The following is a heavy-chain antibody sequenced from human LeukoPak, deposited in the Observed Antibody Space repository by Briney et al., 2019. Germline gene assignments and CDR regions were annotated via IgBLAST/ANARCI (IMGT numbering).Heavy chain of an antibody. J-gene: IGHJ3*02. CDR1: GGSVSSGSYY. CDR3: ARDRDDAFDI. CDR2: IYYSGST. V-gene: IGHV4-61*01. Sequence: PSETLSLTCTVSGGSVSSGSYYWSWIRQPPGKGLEWIGYIYYSGSTNYNPSLKSRATISVDTSKNQFSLKLSSVTAADTAVYYCARDRDDAFDIWGRGTMVTVSS. D-gene: IGHD5-24*01.